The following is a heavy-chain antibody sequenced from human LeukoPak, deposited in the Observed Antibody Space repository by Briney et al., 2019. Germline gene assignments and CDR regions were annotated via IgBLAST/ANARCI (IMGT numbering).Heavy chain of an antibody. CDR1: GFTFSSYS. CDR3: ARVFNYYDSSGYYSNDAFDI. J-gene: IGHJ3*02. Sequence: GGSLRLSCAASGFTFSSYSMNWVRQAPGKGLEWVSSISSSSSYIYYADSVKGRFTISRDNAKNSLYLQMNSLRAEDTAVYYCARVFNYYDSSGYYSNDAFDIWGQGTIVTVSS. CDR2: ISSSSSYI. D-gene: IGHD3-22*01. V-gene: IGHV3-21*01.